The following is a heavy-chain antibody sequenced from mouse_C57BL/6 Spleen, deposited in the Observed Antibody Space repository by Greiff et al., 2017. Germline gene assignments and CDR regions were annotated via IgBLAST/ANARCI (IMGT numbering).Heavy chain of an antibody. V-gene: IGHV14-4*01. J-gene: IGHJ2*01. CDR3: TNDQQRRY. CDR2: IDPENGDT. CDR1: GFNIKDDY. Sequence: VQLQQSGAELVRPGASVKLSCTASGFNIKDDYMHWVKQRPEQGLEWIGWIDPENGDTAYASKFQGKATITADTSSNTAYLQLSSLTSEDTAVYYCTNDQQRRYWGQGTTLTVSS. D-gene: IGHD2-3*01.